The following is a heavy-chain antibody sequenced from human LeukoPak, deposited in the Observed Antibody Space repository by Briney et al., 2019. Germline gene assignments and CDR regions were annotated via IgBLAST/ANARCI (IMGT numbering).Heavy chain of an antibody. J-gene: IGHJ4*02. V-gene: IGHV3-23*01. CDR1: GFTFSSYA. CDR2: ISGSGGST. D-gene: IGHD5-24*01. Sequence: GGSLRLSCAASGFTFSSYAMSWVRQVPGKGLEWVSAISGSGGSTYYADSVKGRFTISRDNSKNTLYLQMNSLRAEDTAVYYCAKAGGRDGYNYDYWGQGTLVTVSS. CDR3: AKAGGRDGYNYDY.